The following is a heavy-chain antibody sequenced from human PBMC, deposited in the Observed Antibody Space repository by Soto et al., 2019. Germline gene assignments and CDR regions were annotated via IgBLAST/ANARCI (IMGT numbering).Heavy chain of an antibody. CDR2: ISAYNGNT. V-gene: IGHV1-18*01. CDR1: GYTFTSYG. CDR3: ARVGIAHDYGDPPFSD. D-gene: IGHD4-17*01. J-gene: IGHJ4*02. Sequence: GASVKVSCKASGYTFTSYGISWVRQAPGQGLEWMGWISAYNGNTNYAQKLQGRVTMTTDTSTSTAYMELRSLRSDDTAVYYCARVGIAHDYGDPPFSDWGQGTLVTVSS.